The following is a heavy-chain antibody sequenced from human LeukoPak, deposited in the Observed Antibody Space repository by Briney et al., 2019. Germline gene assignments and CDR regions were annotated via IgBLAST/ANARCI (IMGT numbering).Heavy chain of an antibody. CDR3: SRDLRGRDDY. D-gene: IGHD5-24*01. CDR2: INEGGSVT. J-gene: IGHJ4*02. Sequence: GGSLRLSCAASGFTFSNYWMHWVRHAPGKGLVWVSRINEGGSVTDYADSVKGRFTISRDNAKNTLYLEMNSLRAEDTAVYYCSRDLRGRDDYWGQGTLVSVSS. CDR1: GFTFSNYW. V-gene: IGHV3-74*01.